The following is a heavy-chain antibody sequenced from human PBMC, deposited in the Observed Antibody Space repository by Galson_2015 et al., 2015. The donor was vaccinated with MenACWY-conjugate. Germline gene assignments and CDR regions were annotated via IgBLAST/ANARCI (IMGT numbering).Heavy chain of an antibody. V-gene: IGHV1-24*01. CDR2: FDPEDGET. J-gene: IGHJ5*02. Sequence: SVKVSCKVSGYTLTELSMHWVRQAPGKGLEWMGGFDPEDGETIYAQKFQGRVTMTEDTSTDTAYMELSSLRSEDTAVYYCARDLVAGATTNNWFDPWGQGTLVTVSS. CDR3: ARDLVAGATTNNWFDP. CDR1: GYTLTELS. D-gene: IGHD6-19*01.